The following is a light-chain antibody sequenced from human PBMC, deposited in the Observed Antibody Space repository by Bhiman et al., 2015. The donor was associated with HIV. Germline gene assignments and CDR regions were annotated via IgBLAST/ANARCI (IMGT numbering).Light chain of an antibody. CDR3: CSYAGSSTLL. Sequence: QSALTQPPSASGSPGQSVTISCTGTSSDVGAYNSVSWYQHHPGKAPKLLIYEVTKRPSGVPDRFSGSKSGNTASLTVSGLQAEDEADYYCCSYAGSSTLLFGGGTKLTVL. V-gene: IGLV2-8*01. CDR1: SSDVGAYNS. CDR2: EVT. J-gene: IGLJ2*01.